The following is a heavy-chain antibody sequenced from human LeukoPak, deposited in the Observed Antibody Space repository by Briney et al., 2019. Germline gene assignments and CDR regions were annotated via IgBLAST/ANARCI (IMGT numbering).Heavy chain of an antibody. Sequence: PSQTLSLTCTVSGGSISSGGYYWSWIRQHPGKGLEWIGYIYYSGSTYYNPSLKSRVTISVDTSKNQFSLKPSSVTAADTAVYYCAKRNSSSWYYFDYWGQGTLVTVSS. V-gene: IGHV4-31*03. CDR2: IYYSGST. CDR3: AKRNSSSWYYFDY. J-gene: IGHJ4*02. CDR1: GGSISSGGYY. D-gene: IGHD6-13*01.